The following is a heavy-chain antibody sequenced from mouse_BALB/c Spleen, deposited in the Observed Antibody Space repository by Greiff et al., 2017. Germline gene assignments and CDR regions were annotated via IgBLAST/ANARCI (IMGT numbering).Heavy chain of an antibody. CDR3: ARGAYYRHFDY. D-gene: IGHD2-14*01. Sequence: QVQLQESGPQLVRPGASVKISCKASGYSFTSYWMHWVKQRPGQGLEWIGMIDPSDSETRLNQKFKDKATLTVDKSSSTAYMQLSSPTSEDSAVYYCARGAYYRHFDYWGQGTTLTVSS. CDR2: IDPSDSET. J-gene: IGHJ2*01. V-gene: IGHV1S126*01. CDR1: GYSFTSYW.